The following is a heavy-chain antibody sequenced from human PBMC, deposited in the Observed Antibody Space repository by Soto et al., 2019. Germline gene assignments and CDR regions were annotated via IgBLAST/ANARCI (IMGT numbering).Heavy chain of an antibody. Sequence: GGSLRLSCAASGFTFSSYAMSWVRQAPGKGLEWVSAISGSGGSKYYADSVKGRFTISRDNSKNTLYLQMNSLRAEDTAVYYCAKEIETYYYDSSGPTPPFYYYYYGMDVWGQGTTVTVSS. CDR2: ISGSGGSK. V-gene: IGHV3-23*01. D-gene: IGHD3-22*01. J-gene: IGHJ6*02. CDR3: AKEIETYYYDSSGPTPPFYYYYYGMDV. CDR1: GFTFSSYA.